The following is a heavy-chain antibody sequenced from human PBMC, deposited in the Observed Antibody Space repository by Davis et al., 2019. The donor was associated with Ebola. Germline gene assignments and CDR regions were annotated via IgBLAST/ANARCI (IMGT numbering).Heavy chain of an antibody. Sequence: ASVKVSCKASGYTFTGYYMHWVRQAPGQGLEWMGWINPNSGGTNYAQKFQGWVTMTRDTSISTAYMELSRLRSDDTVVYYCARGSLLLRYDFWSGYSNHPRFFDYWGQGTLVTVSS. D-gene: IGHD3-3*01. CDR3: ARGSLLLRYDFWSGYSNHPRFFDY. V-gene: IGHV1-2*04. J-gene: IGHJ4*02. CDR1: GYTFTGYY. CDR2: INPNSGGT.